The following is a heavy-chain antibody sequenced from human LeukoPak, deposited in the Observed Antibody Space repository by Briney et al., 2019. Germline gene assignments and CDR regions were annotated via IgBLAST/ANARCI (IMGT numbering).Heavy chain of an antibody. J-gene: IGHJ4*02. V-gene: IGHV3-21*01. CDR3: ARVAGGKFHLDY. CDR2: ITSTGTYI. Sequence: PGGSLRLSCAASGFAFSTYSMNWVRQAPGKGLEWISSITSTGTYIYYADSVKGRFTISGDNAKNSLYLQMNSLRAEDTPVYFCARVAGGKFHLDYWGQGTQVTVSS. D-gene: IGHD6-13*01. CDR1: GFAFSTYS.